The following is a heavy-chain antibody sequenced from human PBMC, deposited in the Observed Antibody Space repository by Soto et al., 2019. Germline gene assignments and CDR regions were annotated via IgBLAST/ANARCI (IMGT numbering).Heavy chain of an antibody. CDR2: IYYSGST. CDR3: ARARAGRTYYYYYYMDV. D-gene: IGHD1-1*01. J-gene: IGHJ6*03. Sequence: QLQLQESGPGLVKPSETLSLTCTVSGGSISSSSYYWGWIRQPPGKGLEWIGSIYYSGSTYYNPSLKSRVTISVDTSKNQFSLKLSSVTAADTAVYYCARARAGRTYYYYYYMDVWGKGTTVTVSS. CDR1: GGSISSSSYY. V-gene: IGHV4-39*01.